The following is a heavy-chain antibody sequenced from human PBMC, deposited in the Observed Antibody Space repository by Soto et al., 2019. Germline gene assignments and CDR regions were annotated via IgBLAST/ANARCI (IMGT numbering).Heavy chain of an antibody. CDR3: ATRSSLAAAFDY. Sequence: ASVKVSCKASGYTFTSYAMHWVRQAPGQRLEWMGWINAGNGNTKYSQKFQGRVTITRDTSASTAYMELSSLRSEDTAVYYCATRSSLAAAFDYWGQGTLVTGSS. J-gene: IGHJ4*02. D-gene: IGHD6-13*01. CDR2: INAGNGNT. V-gene: IGHV1-3*01. CDR1: GYTFTSYA.